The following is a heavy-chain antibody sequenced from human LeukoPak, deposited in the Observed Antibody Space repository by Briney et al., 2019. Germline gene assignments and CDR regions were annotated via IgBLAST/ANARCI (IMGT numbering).Heavy chain of an antibody. CDR2: IKQDGSER. CDR3: ARDYDNSGYSVRFEY. J-gene: IGHJ4*02. CDR1: GLTFTNYA. Sequence: GGSLRLSCAASGLTFTNYAITWVRQAPGQGLEWVANIKQDGSERNYVNSVKGRFAISRDNAKRTLYLQLNSLRAEDTAVYYCARDYDNSGYSVRFEYWGQGTLVTVSS. D-gene: IGHD3-22*01. V-gene: IGHV3-7*04.